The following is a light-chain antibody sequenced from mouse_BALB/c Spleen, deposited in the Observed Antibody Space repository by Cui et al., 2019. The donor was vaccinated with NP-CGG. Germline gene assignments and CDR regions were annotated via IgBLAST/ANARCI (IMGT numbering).Light chain of an antibody. CDR1: TGAVTTNNY. CDR3: ALWYSNHWV. J-gene: IGLJ1*01. Sequence: AVATQDSALTTSPGETVTLTCRSSTGAVTTNNYANWVQEKPDHLFTGLIGGTNNRAPGVPARFSGSLIGDKAALTITGTQTEDEAIYFCALWYSNHWVFGGGTKLTVL. CDR2: GTN. V-gene: IGLV1*01.